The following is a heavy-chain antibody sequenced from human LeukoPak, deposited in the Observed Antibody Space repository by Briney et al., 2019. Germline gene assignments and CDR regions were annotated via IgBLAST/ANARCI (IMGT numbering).Heavy chain of an antibody. CDR1: GFTFSSYA. CDR3: AKGLGYCSSTSRYNPDYYYYYGVDV. CDR2: ISGSGGST. J-gene: IGHJ6*02. V-gene: IGHV3-23*01. D-gene: IGHD2-2*02. Sequence: SGGSLRLSCAASGFTFSSYAMSWVRQAPGKGLEWVSGISGSGGSTYYADSVKGRFTISRDNSKNTLYLQMNSLRAEDTAVYYCAKGLGYCSSTSRYNPDYYYYYGVDVWGQGTTVTVSS.